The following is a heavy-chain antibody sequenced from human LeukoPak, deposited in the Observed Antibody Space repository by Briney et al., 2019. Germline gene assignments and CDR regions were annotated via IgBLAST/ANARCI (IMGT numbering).Heavy chain of an antibody. CDR1: GGSISSSSYY. V-gene: IGHV4-39*01. D-gene: IGHD3-22*01. CDR3: ARLAHYYDSSGYYFTNWFDP. J-gene: IGHJ5*02. CDR2: IYYSGST. Sequence: PSETLSLTCTVSGGSISSSSYYWGWIRQPPGKGLEWIGSIYYSGSTYYNPSLKSRVTISVDTSKNQFSLKLSSVTAADTAVYYCARLAHYYDSSGYYFTNWFDPWGQGTLVTVSS.